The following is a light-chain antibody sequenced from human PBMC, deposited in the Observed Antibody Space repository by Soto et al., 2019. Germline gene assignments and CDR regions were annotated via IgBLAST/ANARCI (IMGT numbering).Light chain of an antibody. CDR2: VAS. Sequence: EIVLTQSPGTLSLSPGERATLSCRASQSVSSAYLAWYQHKPGQAPRLLIYVASNRATGIPDRFSGSGSVTDFTLTISRLEPEDFAVYFCQQYGRSPPFTFGQGTKVEIK. J-gene: IGKJ2*01. CDR3: QQYGRSPPFT. CDR1: QSVSSAY. V-gene: IGKV3-20*01.